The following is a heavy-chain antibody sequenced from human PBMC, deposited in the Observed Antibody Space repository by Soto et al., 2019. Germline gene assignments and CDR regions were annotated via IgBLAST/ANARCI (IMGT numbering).Heavy chain of an antibody. CDR1: GYTLTESS. CDR2: FDPAGGTP. J-gene: IGHJ4*02. Sequence: QVQLLQSGTEVKKPGASVKVSCKVSGYTLTESSIQWVRQAPGQGLEWMGGFDPAGGTPIPAQKFQGRVTMTDDTSTDTAYMELHSLRSEDTAVYYCATDHRFRSGWARPYFDHWGQGTRVTVSS. CDR3: ATDHRFRSGWARPYFDH. D-gene: IGHD6-19*01. V-gene: IGHV1-24*01.